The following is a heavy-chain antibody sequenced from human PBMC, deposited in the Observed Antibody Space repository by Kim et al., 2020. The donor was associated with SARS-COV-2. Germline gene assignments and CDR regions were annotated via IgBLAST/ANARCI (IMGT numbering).Heavy chain of an antibody. Sequence: GGSLRLSCAASGFTFSSYDMHWVRQATGKGLEWVSAIGTAGDTYYPGSVKGRFTISRENAKNSLYLQMNSLRAGDTAVYYCARGYGDYLGWFDPWGQGTLVTVSS. CDR2: IGTAGDT. J-gene: IGHJ5*02. D-gene: IGHD4-17*01. CDR3: ARGYGDYLGWFDP. CDR1: GFTFSSYD. V-gene: IGHV3-13*04.